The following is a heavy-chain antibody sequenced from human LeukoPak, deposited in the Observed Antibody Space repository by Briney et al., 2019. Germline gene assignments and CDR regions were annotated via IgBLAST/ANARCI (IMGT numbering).Heavy chain of an antibody. Sequence: SETLSLACSVSGGSISSYYWSWIRQPPGKGLEWIGYIYYSGSTNYNPSLKSRVTISVDTSKNQFSLKLSSVTAADTAVYYCARSTAYYYGSGYYYYMDVWGKGTTVTISS. CDR1: GGSISSYY. CDR3: ARSTAYYYGSGYYYYMDV. CDR2: IYYSGST. D-gene: IGHD3-10*01. V-gene: IGHV4-59*01. J-gene: IGHJ6*03.